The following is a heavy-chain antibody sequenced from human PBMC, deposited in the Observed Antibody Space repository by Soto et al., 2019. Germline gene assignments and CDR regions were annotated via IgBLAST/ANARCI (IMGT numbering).Heavy chain of an antibody. J-gene: IGHJ3*02. Sequence: PSETLSLTCTVSGGSISSGGYYWSWIRQHPGKGLEWIGYIYYSGSTYYNPSLKSRVTISVDTSKNQFSLKLSSVTAADTAVYYCAREAAAGTTSAFDIWGPGTMVTVSS. D-gene: IGHD6-13*01. CDR2: IYYSGST. CDR3: AREAAAGTTSAFDI. V-gene: IGHV4-31*03. CDR1: GGSISSGGYY.